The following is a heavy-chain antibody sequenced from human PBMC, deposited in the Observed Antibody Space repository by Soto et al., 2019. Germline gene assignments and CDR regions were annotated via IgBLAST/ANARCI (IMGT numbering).Heavy chain of an antibody. CDR3: ARYGLRIAAAGTWDWFDP. CDR2: IIPIFGTA. CDR1: GGTFSSYA. J-gene: IGHJ5*02. D-gene: IGHD6-13*01. V-gene: IGHV1-69*06. Sequence: QVQLVQSGAEVKKPGSSVKVSCKASGGTFSSYAISWVRQAPGQGLEWMGGIIPIFGTANYAQKFQGRVTITADKSTSTAYMELSSLRSEDTAVYYCARYGLRIAAAGTWDWFDPWGQGTLVTVSS.